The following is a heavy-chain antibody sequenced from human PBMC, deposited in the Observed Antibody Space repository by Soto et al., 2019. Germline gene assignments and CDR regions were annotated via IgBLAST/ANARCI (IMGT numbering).Heavy chain of an antibody. Sequence: QVQLVESGGGVVQPGRCLRVSCAATGVTFSSYGMHWVRQAPGKGLEWVAVISYDGSNKYYADSVKGRFTISRDNSKNTLYMQMNSLRAEDTDVYYCAKVDYSVSYFDYWGQATLVTVSS. CDR1: GVTFSSYG. CDR3: AKVDYSVSYFDY. CDR2: ISYDGSNK. D-gene: IGHD1-26*01. J-gene: IGHJ4*02. V-gene: IGHV3-30*18.